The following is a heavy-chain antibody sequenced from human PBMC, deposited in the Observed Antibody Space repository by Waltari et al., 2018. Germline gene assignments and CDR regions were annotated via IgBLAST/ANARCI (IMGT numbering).Heavy chain of an antibody. CDR1: GGSFSGYY. CDR2: INHSGST. V-gene: IGHV4-34*01. D-gene: IGHD3-3*01. Sequence: QVQLQQWGAGLLKPSETLSLTCAVYGGSFSGYYWSWLRQPPGKGLEWIGEINHSGSTNYNPSLKSRVTISVDTSKNQFSLKLSSVTAADTAVYYCASGYYDFWSGYSTMIYWGQGTLVTVSS. CDR3: ASGYYDFWSGYSTMIY. J-gene: IGHJ4*02.